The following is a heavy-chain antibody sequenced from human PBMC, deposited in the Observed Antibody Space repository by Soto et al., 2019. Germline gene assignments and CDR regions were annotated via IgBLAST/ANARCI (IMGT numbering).Heavy chain of an antibody. J-gene: IGHJ4*02. CDR3: ARTTRSGYSGAWSPFEY. D-gene: IGHD6-19*01. Sequence: QVQLVQSGAEVKKPGASVKVSCKSSGYPFTSYDINWVRQATGQGLEWMGWMNPNSGHTGYAEKFLGRVTMTGNTSITTAYMELSSLRSDDTAVYYCARTTRSGYSGAWSPFEYWGQGTLVTVSS. V-gene: IGHV1-8*01. CDR1: GYPFTSYD. CDR2: MNPNSGHT.